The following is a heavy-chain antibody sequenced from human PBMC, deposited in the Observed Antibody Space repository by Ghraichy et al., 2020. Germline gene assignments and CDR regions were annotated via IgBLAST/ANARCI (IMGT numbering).Heavy chain of an antibody. CDR3: ARKFGVSAFDI. CDR1: GGSISSYY. J-gene: IGHJ3*02. Sequence: SETLSLTCTVSGGSISSYYWSWIRQPPGKGLEWIGYIYYSGSTNYNPSLKSRVTISVDTSKNRFSLKLSSVTAADTAVYYCARKFGVSAFDIWGQGTMVTVSS. V-gene: IGHV4-59*01. D-gene: IGHD2-8*01. CDR2: IYYSGST.